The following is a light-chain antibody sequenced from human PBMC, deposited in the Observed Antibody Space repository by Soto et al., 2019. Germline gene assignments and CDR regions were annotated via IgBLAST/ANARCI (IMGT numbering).Light chain of an antibody. CDR2: GAS. CDR3: QQYHNWWT. Sequence: IGMSQSPSTLSVSPGERATLSCRASQSVSSNLVWYQQKPGQAPRLLIYGASTRVTGIPARFSGSGSGTEFTLTISSLQSEDFAVYYCQQYHNWWTFGQGTKVDI. J-gene: IGKJ1*01. V-gene: IGKV3-15*01. CDR1: QSVSSN.